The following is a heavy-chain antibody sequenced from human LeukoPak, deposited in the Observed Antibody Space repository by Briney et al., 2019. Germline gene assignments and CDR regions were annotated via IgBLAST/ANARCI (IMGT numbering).Heavy chain of an antibody. CDR1: GGSFSGYY. Sequence: SETLSLTCAVYGGSFSGYYWSWIRQPPGKGLEWIGEFNHSGSTNYNPSLKSRVSISVDTSKNQFSLKLSSVTAADTAVYYCARGFRYYGSGSYSHYFDYWGQGTLVTVSS. CDR2: FNHSGST. J-gene: IGHJ4*02. CDR3: ARGFRYYGSGSYSHYFDY. D-gene: IGHD3-10*01. V-gene: IGHV4-34*01.